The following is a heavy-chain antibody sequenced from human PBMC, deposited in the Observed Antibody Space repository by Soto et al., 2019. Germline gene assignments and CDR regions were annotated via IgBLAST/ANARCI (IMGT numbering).Heavy chain of an antibody. J-gene: IGHJ5*02. CDR1: GGSFSGYY. D-gene: IGHD2-2*01. CDR3: AGHSSSSDNWFDP. CDR2: INHSGST. V-gene: IGHV4-34*01. Sequence: SETLSLTYAVYGGSFSGYYWSWIRQPPGKGLEWIGEINHSGSTNYNPSLKSRVTISVDTSKNQFSLKLSSVTAADTAVYYCAGHSSSSDNWFDPWGQGTLVTVAS.